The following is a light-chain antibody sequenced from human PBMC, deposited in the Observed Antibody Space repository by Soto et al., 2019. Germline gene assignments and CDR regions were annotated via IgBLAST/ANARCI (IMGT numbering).Light chain of an antibody. V-gene: IGLV1-44*01. CDR3: AAWDDSLTGPV. Sequence: QSVLTQPPSASGTPGQTVIISCSGSRSDIGSNSVNWYQHLPGTAPKLLIYNNNQRPSGVPDRFSGSKSGTSDSLAISGLQSEDEADYYCAAWDDSLTGPVFGTGTKVTVL. J-gene: IGLJ1*01. CDR1: RSDIGSNS. CDR2: NNN.